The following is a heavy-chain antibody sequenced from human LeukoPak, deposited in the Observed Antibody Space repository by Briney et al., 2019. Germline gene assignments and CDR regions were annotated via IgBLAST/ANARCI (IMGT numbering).Heavy chain of an antibody. J-gene: IGHJ5*02. CDR2: ISSSSSTI. CDR1: GFTFSSYW. CDR3: ASGITGT. V-gene: IGHV3-48*01. Sequence: PGGSLRLSCAASGFTFSSYWMSWVRQAPGKGLEWVSAISSSSSTIYYADSVKGRFTISRDNAKNSLYLQMNSLRAEDTAVYYCASGITGTWGQGTLVIVSS. D-gene: IGHD1-20*01.